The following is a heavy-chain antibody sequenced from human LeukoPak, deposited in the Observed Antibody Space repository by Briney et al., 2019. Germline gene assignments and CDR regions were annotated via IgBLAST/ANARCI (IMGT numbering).Heavy chain of an antibody. CDR2: TYYSGST. D-gene: IGHD3-22*01. J-gene: IGHJ5*02. Sequence: SETLSLTCTVSGGSISNYYWSWIRQPPGKGLEWIGYTYYSGSTNYNPSLKSRVTISVDTSKNQFSLKLTFVTAADTAVYYCARDRNYYDTSGFYHWFDPWGQGTLVTVSS. CDR1: GGSISNYY. V-gene: IGHV4-59*01. CDR3: ARDRNYYDTSGFYHWFDP.